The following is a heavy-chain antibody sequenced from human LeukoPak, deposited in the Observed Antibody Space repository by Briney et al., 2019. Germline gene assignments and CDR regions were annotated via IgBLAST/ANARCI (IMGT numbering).Heavy chain of an antibody. Sequence: SETLSLTCTVSGGSISSSSYYWGWIRQPPGKGLEWIGSIYYSGITYYNPYLEGRVTISLDTSKNQFSLKLSSVTAADTAVFYCARIVESSSSQYYYYMDVWGKGTTVTVSS. J-gene: IGHJ6*03. D-gene: IGHD6-6*01. CDR1: GGSISSSSYY. CDR3: ARIVESSSSQYYYYMDV. CDR2: IYYSGIT. V-gene: IGHV4-39*07.